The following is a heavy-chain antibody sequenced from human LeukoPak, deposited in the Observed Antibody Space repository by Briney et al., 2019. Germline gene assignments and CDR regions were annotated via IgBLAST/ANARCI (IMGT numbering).Heavy chain of an antibody. CDR1: GFTFGDYA. Sequence: PGGSLRLSCTGSGFTFGDYAMTWVRQAPGKGLEWVSAISGNGGTTYYADSVKGRFTISRDNSKNTLYLQMNSLRAEDTAVYYCAKVRDLTPFADAFDIWGQGTTVTVSS. CDR2: ISGNGGTT. CDR3: AKVRDLTPFADAFDI. D-gene: IGHD3-10*01. V-gene: IGHV3-23*01. J-gene: IGHJ3*02.